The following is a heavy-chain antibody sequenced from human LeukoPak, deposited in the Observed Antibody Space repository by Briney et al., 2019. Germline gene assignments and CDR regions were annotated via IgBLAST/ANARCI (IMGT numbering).Heavy chain of an antibody. J-gene: IGHJ6*02. Sequence: QAGGSLRLSCAASGFTFSSYDMSWVRQAQGKGLEWVRAISGSGGSTYYADSVKGRFTISRDHPKPTLHLQINLLRAEDTALYYCAQAPHSYGYSKYGMYFWVQGTTLTVSS. V-gene: IGHV3-23*01. D-gene: IGHD5-18*01. CDR2: ISGSGGST. CDR1: GFTFSSYD. CDR3: AQAPHSYGYSKYGMYF.